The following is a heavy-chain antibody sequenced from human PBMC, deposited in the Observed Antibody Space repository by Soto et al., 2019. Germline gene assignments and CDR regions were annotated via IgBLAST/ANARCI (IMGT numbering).Heavy chain of an antibody. J-gene: IGHJ6*02. D-gene: IGHD5-12*01. CDR2: IIPIFGTA. CDR1: GGTFSSYA. CDR3: ASPGGGMVATIHYYYYYGMDV. V-gene: IGHV1-69*01. Sequence: QVQLVQSGAEVKKPGSSVKVSCKASGGTFSSYAISWVRQAPGLGLEWMAGIIPIFGTANYAQKFQGRVTITAHESTSSAYMELNSLRSEDTAVYYCASPGGGMVATIHYYYYYGMDVWGQGTTVTVSS.